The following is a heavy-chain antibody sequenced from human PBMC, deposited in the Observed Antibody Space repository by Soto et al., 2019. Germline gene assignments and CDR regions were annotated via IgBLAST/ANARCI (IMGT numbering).Heavy chain of an antibody. J-gene: IGHJ6*03. D-gene: IGHD2-2*01. CDR2: INPSGGST. CDR1: GYTFTSYY. Sequence: ASVKVSCKASGYTFTSYYMHWVRQAPGQGLEWMGIINPSGGSTSYAQKFQGRVTMTIDTSTSTVYMELSSLRSDDTVVYYFARDVSSDIVVVPAAPRAHLYYMDVWGKGTTVTVSS. V-gene: IGHV1-46*01. CDR3: ARDVSSDIVVVPAAPRAHLYYMDV.